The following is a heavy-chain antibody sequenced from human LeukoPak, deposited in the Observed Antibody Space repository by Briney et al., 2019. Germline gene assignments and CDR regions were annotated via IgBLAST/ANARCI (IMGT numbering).Heavy chain of an antibody. CDR2: ISSGSHTM. V-gene: IGHV3-48*03. J-gene: IGHJ4*02. CDR1: GFSFSSYE. Sequence: GGSLRLSCAASGFSFSSYEMNWVRQTPGKGLEWVSYISSGSHTMYYADSVKGRFTISRDNTKNSLYLQMNSLRAEDTAVYYCVRKTLTGPVYWGQGALVTVSS. CDR3: VRKTLTGPVY. D-gene: IGHD3-9*01.